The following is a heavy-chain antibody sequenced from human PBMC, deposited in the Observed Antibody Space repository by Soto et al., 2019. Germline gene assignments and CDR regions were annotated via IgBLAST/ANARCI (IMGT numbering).Heavy chain of an antibody. J-gene: IGHJ5*02. Sequence: PGGSLRLSCAASGFPFSDYYMYWIRRAPGKGLQWVACISGSGSVVYYADSVKGRFTISRDNARNSLYLQMNSLRAADTAMYYCARDMDGSGSYYPTWLDPWGQGALVTVSS. CDR1: GFPFSDYY. CDR3: ARDMDGSGSYYPTWLDP. CDR2: ISGSGSVV. V-gene: IGHV3-11*01. D-gene: IGHD3-10*01.